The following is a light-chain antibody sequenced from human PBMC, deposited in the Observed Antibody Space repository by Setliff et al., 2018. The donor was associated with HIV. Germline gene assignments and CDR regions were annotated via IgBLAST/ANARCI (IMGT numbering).Light chain of an antibody. CDR1: SSDVGSYNL. CDR2: EVT. Sequence: QSVLTQFASVSGSPGQSITISCTGTSSDVGSYNLVSWYQQHPGKAPKLMIYEVTKRPSGISHRFSGSKSGNTASLTFSGLQAEDEAEYYCCSYAGSSTLVFGTGTKVTVL. J-gene: IGLJ1*01. CDR3: CSYAGSSTLV. V-gene: IGLV2-23*02.